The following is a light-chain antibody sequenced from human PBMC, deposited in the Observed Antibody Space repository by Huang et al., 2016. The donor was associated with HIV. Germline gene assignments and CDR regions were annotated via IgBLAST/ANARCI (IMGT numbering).Light chain of an antibody. CDR2: RAS. CDR1: PSINSN. J-gene: IGKJ4*01. CDR3: QQYNNWPPLT. Sequence: EVVMTQSPNTLSVSPGERANLSCRASPSINSNLAWYQQKPGQAPRLLIYRASARAAGVPARFSGSGSGTEFTLTISILQSEDFAIYYCQQYNNWPPLTFGGGTKVEI. V-gene: IGKV3-15*01.